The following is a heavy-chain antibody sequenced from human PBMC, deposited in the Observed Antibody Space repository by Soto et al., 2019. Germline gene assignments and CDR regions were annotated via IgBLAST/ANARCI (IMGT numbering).Heavy chain of an antibody. CDR1: GGSISSGGYY. V-gene: IGHV4-31*03. D-gene: IGHD4-17*01. CDR2: IYYSGST. J-gene: IGHJ6*02. Sequence: SETLSLSCTVSGGSISSGGYYWSWIRQHPGKGLEWIGHIYYSGSTFYNPSLKSRVTISVDKSKKHFSLKLTSVTAADTAVYYCAREEGAVTTGGYYYYYGLDVWGQGTTVTVSS. CDR3: AREEGAVTTGGYYYYYGLDV.